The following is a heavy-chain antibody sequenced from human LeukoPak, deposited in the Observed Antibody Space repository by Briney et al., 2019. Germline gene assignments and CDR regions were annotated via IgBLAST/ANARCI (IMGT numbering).Heavy chain of an antibody. CDR3: ASGRGYSGYDSVMDV. CDR2: MNPNRGDT. D-gene: IGHD5-12*01. V-gene: IGHV1-8*01. CDR1: GYTFTSYD. J-gene: IGHJ6*02. Sequence: ASVKVSCKASGYTFTSYDIHWVRQATGQGLEWMGRMNPNRGDTDYAQKFQGRVTMTRDTSISTAYMELSSLRSEDTAVYYCASGRGYSGYDSVMDVWGQGTTVTVSS.